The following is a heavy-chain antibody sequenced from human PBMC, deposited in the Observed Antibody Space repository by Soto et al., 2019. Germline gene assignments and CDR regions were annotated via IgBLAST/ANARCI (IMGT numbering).Heavy chain of an antibody. V-gene: IGHV3-30*18. J-gene: IGHJ4*02. Sequence: QVQLVESGGGVVQPGRSLRLSCAASGFTFSSYGMHWVRQAPGKGLEWVAVISYDGSNIYYADSVKGRFTISRDNSKNTLYLQMNSLRAGDTAVYYCAKDLYYDIWSGYPDYWGQGTLVNVSS. CDR3: AKDLYYDIWSGYPDY. CDR1: GFTFSSYG. D-gene: IGHD3-3*01. CDR2: ISYDGSNI.